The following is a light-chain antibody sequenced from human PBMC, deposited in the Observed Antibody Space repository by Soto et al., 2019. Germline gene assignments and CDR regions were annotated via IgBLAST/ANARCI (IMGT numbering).Light chain of an antibody. CDR2: GAS. V-gene: IGKV3-20*01. Sequence: EIVLTQSPGTLSLSPGERATLSCRASQSVSSSYLAWYQQKPGQAPRPLIYGASSRAIGIPDRFSGSGSGTDFTLTISRLELEDFAVYYCQQYGSSPWTFGQVTKV. J-gene: IGKJ1*01. CDR1: QSVSSSY. CDR3: QQYGSSPWT.